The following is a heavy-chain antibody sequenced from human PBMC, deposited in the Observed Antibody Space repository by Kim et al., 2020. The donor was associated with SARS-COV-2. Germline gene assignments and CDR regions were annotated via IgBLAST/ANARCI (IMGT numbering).Heavy chain of an antibody. V-gene: IGHV6-1*01. CDR3: ARGGGFTTGWAFDY. CDR2: TYYRSTWYN. D-gene: IGHD6-19*01. J-gene: IGHJ4*02. Sequence: SQTLSLTCAISGDSVSGNNTTWNWIRQSPSRGLEWLARTYYRSTWYNDYAVSVKSRITINPDTSKNQFSLHLTSVTPEDTGVYYCARGGGFTTGWAFDYWGQGTLVTVSS. CDR1: GDSVSGNNTT.